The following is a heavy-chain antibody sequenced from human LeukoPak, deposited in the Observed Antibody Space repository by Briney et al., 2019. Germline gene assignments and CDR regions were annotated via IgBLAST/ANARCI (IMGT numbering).Heavy chain of an antibody. V-gene: IGHV1-2*06. D-gene: IGHD5-24*01. CDR3: ARASRDGYSDDAFDI. CDR1: GYTFTGYY. J-gene: IGHJ3*02. CDR2: INPNSGGT. Sequence: ASVKVSCKAPGYTFTGYYMHWVRQAPGQGLEWMGRINPNSGGTNYAQKFQGRVTMTRDTSISTAYMELSRLRSDDTAVYYCARASRDGYSDDAFDIWGQGTMVTVSS.